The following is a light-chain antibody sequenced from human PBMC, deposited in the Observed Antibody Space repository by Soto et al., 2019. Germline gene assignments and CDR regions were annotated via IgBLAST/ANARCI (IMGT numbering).Light chain of an antibody. Sequence: DIQMTQSPSTLSASVGDRVTITCRASQSISSWLAWYQQKPGKAPNLLIYKASSLESGVPSRFSGSGSGTEFTLTISNLQPEDIATFYCQQHSTYPLTFGGGTKVEIK. CDR2: KAS. CDR1: QSISSW. CDR3: QQHSTYPLT. V-gene: IGKV1-5*03. J-gene: IGKJ4*01.